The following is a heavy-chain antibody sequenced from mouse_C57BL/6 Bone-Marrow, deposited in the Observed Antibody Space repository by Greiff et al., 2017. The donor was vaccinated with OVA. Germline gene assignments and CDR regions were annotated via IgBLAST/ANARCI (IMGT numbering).Heavy chain of an antibody. D-gene: IGHD4-1*02. CDR3: ARHEDTGNWDPYAMDY. Sequence: VKLMESGAELVKPGASVKLSCKASGYTFTEYTIHWVKQRSGQGLEWIGWFYPGSGSTKYNEKFKDKATLTADKSSSTVYMELSRLTSEDSAVYFCARHEDTGNWDPYAMDYWGQGTSVTVSS. V-gene: IGHV1-62-2*01. CDR1: GYTFTEYT. J-gene: IGHJ4*01. CDR2: FYPGSGST.